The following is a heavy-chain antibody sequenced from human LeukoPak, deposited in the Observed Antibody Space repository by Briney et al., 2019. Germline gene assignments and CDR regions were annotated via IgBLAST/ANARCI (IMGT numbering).Heavy chain of an antibody. CDR1: GFTFSSYW. V-gene: IGHV3-23*01. Sequence: GGSLRLSCAASGFTFSSYWMHWVRQAPGKGLEWVSAISGSGGSTYYADSVKGRFTISRDNSKNTLYLQMNSLRAEDTAVYYCAKLLGSVVVAATYYFDYWGQGTLVTVSS. CDR3: AKLLGSVVVAATYYFDY. CDR2: ISGSGGST. D-gene: IGHD2-15*01. J-gene: IGHJ4*02.